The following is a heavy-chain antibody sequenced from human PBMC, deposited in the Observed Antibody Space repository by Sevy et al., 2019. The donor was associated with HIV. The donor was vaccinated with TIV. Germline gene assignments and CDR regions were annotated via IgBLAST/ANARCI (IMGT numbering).Heavy chain of an antibody. J-gene: IGHJ4*02. D-gene: IGHD3-22*01. Sequence: GESLKISCKGSGYSFTSYWIGWVRQMPGKGLEWMGIIYPGDSDTRYSPSFQGQVTISADKSISTAYLQWSSLKASDTAMYYCAVTYYDSSGYRHPYYFDYWGQRTLVTVSS. CDR1: GYSFTSYW. CDR2: IYPGDSDT. CDR3: AVTYYDSSGYRHPYYFDY. V-gene: IGHV5-51*01.